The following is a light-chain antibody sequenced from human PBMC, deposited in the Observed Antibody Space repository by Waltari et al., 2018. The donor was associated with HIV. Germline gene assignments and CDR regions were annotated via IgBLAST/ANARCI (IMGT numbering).Light chain of an antibody. CDR3: GSYAGSNTLE. J-gene: IGLJ2*01. CDR1: NGDVGGYNS. V-gene: IGLV2-14*01. CDR2: EVT. Sequence: QSALTQPASVSGSPGQSLTIPCTGSNGDVGGYNSVSWYQRHPGKAPKLIIYEVTTRPSGVSNRFSGSKSGNTASLTISGLQAEDEADYFCGSYAGSNTLEFGGGTKLTVL.